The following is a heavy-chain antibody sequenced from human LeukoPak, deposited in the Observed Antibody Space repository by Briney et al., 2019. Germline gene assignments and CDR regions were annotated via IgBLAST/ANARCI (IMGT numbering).Heavy chain of an antibody. CDR3: VKSGIAAAGQRGYFDY. V-gene: IGHV3-33*06. CDR2: IWYDGSNK. Sequence: GRDLRLSCTASEFTFRNYGMHWVRQAPGKGLEWVAVIWYDGSNKYYADSVKGRFTVSRDNSKNTLYLQMNSLRAEDTATYYCVKSGIAAAGQRGYFDYWGQGTLVTVSS. CDR1: EFTFRNYG. D-gene: IGHD6-13*01. J-gene: IGHJ4*02.